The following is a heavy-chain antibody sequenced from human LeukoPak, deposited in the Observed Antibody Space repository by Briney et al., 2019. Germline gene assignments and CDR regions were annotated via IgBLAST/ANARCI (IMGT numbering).Heavy chain of an antibody. V-gene: IGHV1-18*01. D-gene: IGHD6-6*01. CDR2: IGAYNGNT. CDR3: ARSSSSRQTYYFDY. J-gene: IGHJ4*02. CDR1: GHTFTSYG. Sequence: ASVKVSCKASGHTFTSYGISWVRQAPGQGLEWMGWIGAYNGNTNYAQKLQGRVTMTTDTSTSTAYMELRSLRSDDTAVYYCARSSSSRQTYYFDYWGQGTLVTVSS.